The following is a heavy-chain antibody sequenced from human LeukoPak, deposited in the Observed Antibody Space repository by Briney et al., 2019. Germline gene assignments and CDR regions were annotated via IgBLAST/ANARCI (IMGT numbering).Heavy chain of an antibody. D-gene: IGHD3-10*01. J-gene: IGHJ4*02. CDR2: ISNSGGRT. V-gene: IGHV3-23*01. Sequence: GGSLRLSCAVSGITLSNYGKSWVRQAPGKGLEWVAGISNSGGRTKYADSVKGRFTIFRDNSKNTLYLQMNSLRAEDTAVYFCAKRGVVIRVILVGFHKEAYYFDSWGQGALVTVSS. CDR1: GITLSNYG. CDR3: AKRGVVIRVILVGFHKEAYYFDS.